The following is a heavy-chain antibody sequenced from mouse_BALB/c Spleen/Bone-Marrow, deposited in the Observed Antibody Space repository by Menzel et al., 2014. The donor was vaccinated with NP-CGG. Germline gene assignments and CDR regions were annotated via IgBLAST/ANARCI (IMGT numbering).Heavy chain of an antibody. CDR1: GFNIKDTY. CDR3: ARGTTVVSHYAMDY. CDR2: IDPANGYT. J-gene: IGHJ4*01. D-gene: IGHD1-1*01. Sequence: VQLKESGAELVKPGASVKLSCTASGFNIKDTYMHWVKQRPEQGLEWIGRIDPANGYTKFDPKFQGKATITADTSSNTAYLQLSSLTPEDTVVYYCARGTTVVSHYAMDYWGQGTSVTVSS. V-gene: IGHV14-3*02.